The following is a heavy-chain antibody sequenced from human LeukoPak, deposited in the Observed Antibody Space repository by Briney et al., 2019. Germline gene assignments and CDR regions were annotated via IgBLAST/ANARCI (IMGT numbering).Heavy chain of an antibody. CDR3: ARASRAAPAGENY. J-gene: IGHJ4*02. CDR2: IYYSEST. CDR1: GGSISSYY. Sequence: SETLSLTATVSGGSISSYYWSWLRQPPGNGLEGIGYIYYSESTNYNPSLKSRVTISVDASKNQFSLKLSSVTAADTAVYYCARASRAAPAGENYWGQGTLVTVSS. V-gene: IGHV4-59*01. D-gene: IGHD3-10*01.